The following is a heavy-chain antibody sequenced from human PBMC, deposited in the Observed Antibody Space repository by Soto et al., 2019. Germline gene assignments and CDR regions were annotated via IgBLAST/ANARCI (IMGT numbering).Heavy chain of an antibody. CDR2: IYYSGST. Sequence: QSQTLSLTCTVSGGSISSYYWSWIRQPPGKGLEWIGYIYYSGSTNYNPSLKSRVTISVDTSKNQFSLKLSSVTAADTAVYYCARGGGIAAAGRPLEYYFDYWGQGTLVTVSS. V-gene: IGHV4-59*01. J-gene: IGHJ4*02. CDR3: ARGGGIAAAGRPLEYYFDY. CDR1: GGSISSYY. D-gene: IGHD6-13*01.